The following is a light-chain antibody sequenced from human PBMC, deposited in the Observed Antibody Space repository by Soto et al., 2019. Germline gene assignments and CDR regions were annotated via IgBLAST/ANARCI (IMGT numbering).Light chain of an antibody. CDR3: LSYAGIVV. J-gene: IGLJ2*01. CDR2: EGS. Sequence: QSALTQPASVSGSPGQSITISCTGTSSDVGSYNLVSWYQQHPGKAPKLMIYEGSKRPSGVSNRFSGSKSGNTASLTISGLQAEDEADYYCLSYAGIVVFGGGTQLAVL. V-gene: IGLV2-23*01. CDR1: SSDVGSYNL.